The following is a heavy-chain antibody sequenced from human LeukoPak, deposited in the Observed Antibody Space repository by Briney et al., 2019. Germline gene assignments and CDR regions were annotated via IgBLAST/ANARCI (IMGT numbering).Heavy chain of an antibody. Sequence: PWETLSLPCTVSGGSISSYYWSWIRQPPGKGLEWMGYIYYSGSTDYNPSLKTRVTISVDTSKNQFSLKLSSVTAADTAVYYCARTRYYYGSGSYYQDDAFDIWGQGTMVTVSS. V-gene: IGHV4-59*08. D-gene: IGHD3-10*01. CDR1: GGSISSYY. J-gene: IGHJ3*02. CDR2: IYYSGST. CDR3: ARTRYYYGSGSYYQDDAFDI.